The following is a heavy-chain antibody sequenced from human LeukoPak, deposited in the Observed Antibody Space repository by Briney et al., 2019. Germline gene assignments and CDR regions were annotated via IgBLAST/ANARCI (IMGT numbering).Heavy chain of an antibody. J-gene: IGHJ6*02. CDR3: ARWCKPIRRTTYYYYGMDV. D-gene: IGHD1-7*01. CDR2: IYHSGST. V-gene: IGHV4-34*01. Sequence: SETLSLTCAVYGGSFSGYYWSWIRQPPGKGLEWIGEIYHSGSTNYNPSLKSRVTISVDTSKNQFSLKLSSVTAADTAVYYCARWCKPIRRTTYYYYGMDVWGQGTTVTVSS. CDR1: GGSFSGYY.